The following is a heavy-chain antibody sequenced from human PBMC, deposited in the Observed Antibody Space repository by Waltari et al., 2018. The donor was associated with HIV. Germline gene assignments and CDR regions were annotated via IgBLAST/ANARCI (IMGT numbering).Heavy chain of an antibody. V-gene: IGHV3-7*01. CDR1: GFTFNNYW. D-gene: IGHD3-22*01. CDR3: AREALYDSSGYYFDY. Sequence: EVQLVESGGGLVQPGGSLRLSCSASGFTFNNYWMTWVRQAPGKGRGWGAKIKKDESEKYDLDSVKGRFTISRDNAKNSLFLQMNSLRAEDTAVYYCAREALYDSSGYYFDYWGQGTLVTVSS. J-gene: IGHJ4*02. CDR2: IKKDESEK.